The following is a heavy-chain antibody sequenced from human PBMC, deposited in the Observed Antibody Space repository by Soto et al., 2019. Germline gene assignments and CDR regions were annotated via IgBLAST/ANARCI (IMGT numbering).Heavy chain of an antibody. V-gene: IGHV3-30*18. CDR2: ISYDGSNK. Sequence: QVQLVESGGGVVQPGRSLRLSCAASGFTFSSYGMHWVRQAPGKWLEWVAVISYDGSNKYYADSVQGRFTISRDNSKNTLYLQMISLSAEDTAVYYCAKAYSSGSKGWHYFDYWGQGTLATVSS. D-gene: IGHD6-19*01. J-gene: IGHJ4*02. CDR1: GFTFSSYG. CDR3: AKAYSSGSKGWHYFDY.